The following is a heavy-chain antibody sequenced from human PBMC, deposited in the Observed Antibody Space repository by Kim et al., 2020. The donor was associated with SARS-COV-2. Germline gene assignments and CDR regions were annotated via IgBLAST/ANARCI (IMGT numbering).Heavy chain of an antibody. J-gene: IGHJ6*02. CDR3: ARLAAVAGTGTYYYYGMGV. CDR2: IYYSGST. V-gene: IGHV4-39*01. D-gene: IGHD6-19*01. Sequence: SETLSLTCTVSGGSISSSSYYWGWIRQPPGKGLEWIGSIYYSGSTYYNPSLKSRVTISVDTSKNQFSLKLSSVTAADTAVYYCARLAAVAGTGTYYYYGMGVWGQGTAVTVSS. CDR1: GGSISSSSYY.